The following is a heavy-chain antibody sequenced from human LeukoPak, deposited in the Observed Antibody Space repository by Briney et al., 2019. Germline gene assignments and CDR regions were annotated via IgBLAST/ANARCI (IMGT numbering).Heavy chain of an antibody. CDR2: IGANGANI. CDR1: GFTFSNHA. V-gene: IGHV3-23*01. Sequence: PGGSLRLSCAASGFTFSNHALSWVRQAPGKGLEWVPSIGANGANIFYADSVKGRFTISRDNSRNTLYLQMSSLRAEDTAVYYCARDLSGADSSSWSRGELGGISYDYWGQGTLVTVSS. D-gene: IGHD6-13*01. CDR3: ARDLSGADSSSWSRGELGGISYDY. J-gene: IGHJ4*02.